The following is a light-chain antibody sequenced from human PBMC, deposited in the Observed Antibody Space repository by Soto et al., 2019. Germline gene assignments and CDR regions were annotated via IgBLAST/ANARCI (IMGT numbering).Light chain of an antibody. CDR1: QSLLHSNGYNY. V-gene: IGKV2-28*01. J-gene: IGKJ2*02. Sequence: DIVMTQSPLSLPVTPGEPASISCRSSQSLLHSNGYNYLDWYLQKPGQSPQLLIYLGSNRAAGVPDRCSGSGSGTEFTLKISRVEAEDVGVYYCMQALQTPRTFGQGTKLEIK. CDR2: LGS. CDR3: MQALQTPRT.